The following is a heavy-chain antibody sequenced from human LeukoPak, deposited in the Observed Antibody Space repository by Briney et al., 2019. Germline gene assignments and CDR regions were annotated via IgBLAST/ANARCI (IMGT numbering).Heavy chain of an antibody. J-gene: IGHJ4*02. V-gene: IGHV4-4*07. D-gene: IGHD3-10*01. CDR2: IYTSGST. Sequence: SETLSLTCTVSGGSISSYYWSWIRQPAGKGLEWIGRIYTSGSTNYNPSLKSRVTISVDTSKNQFSLKLSSVTAADTAVYYCAREGGYYGSGSADFDYWGQGTLVTVSS. CDR3: AREGGYYGSGSADFDY. CDR1: GGSISSYY.